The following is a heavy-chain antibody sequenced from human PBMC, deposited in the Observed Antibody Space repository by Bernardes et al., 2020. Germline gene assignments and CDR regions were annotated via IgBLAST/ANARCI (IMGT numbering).Heavy chain of an antibody. CDR2: ISSSSTYI. Sequence: GGSLRLSCAASGFTFSNYNMNWVRQAPGKGLEWVSSISSSSTYIYYADSVKGRFTISRDNAKRSLYLQMNSLRAEDTAVYYCARRGSYPLEFDMDVWGTGTTVSVSS. CDR3: ARRGSYPLEFDMDV. CDR1: GFTFSNYN. D-gene: IGHD3-16*02. J-gene: IGHJ6*03. V-gene: IGHV3-21*01.